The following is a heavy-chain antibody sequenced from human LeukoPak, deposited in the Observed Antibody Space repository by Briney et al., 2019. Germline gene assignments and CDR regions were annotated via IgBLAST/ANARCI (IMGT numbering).Heavy chain of an antibody. V-gene: IGHV3-21*01. D-gene: IGHD6-13*01. CDR2: ISSTSSDI. CDR1: GFTFRRYT. J-gene: IGHJ4*02. CDR3: ARAGSYSTLDY. Sequence: GSLRLSCAASGFTFRRYTLNWVRPAPGKGLEWVSSISSTSSDIYYADSVKGRFTISRDNAKNSLYLQMNSLRAEDTAVYYCARAGSYSTLDYWGQGTLVPVSS.